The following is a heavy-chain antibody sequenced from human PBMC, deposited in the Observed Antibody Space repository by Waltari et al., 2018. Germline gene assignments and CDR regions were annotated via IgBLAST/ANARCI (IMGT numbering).Heavy chain of an antibody. CDR2: ISSSSSTV. J-gene: IGHJ4*02. D-gene: IGHD3-10*01. V-gene: IGHV3-48*01. Sequence: EVHLVQSGGGLVQPGGSLRLSCAASGFNFSSYSMDWFRQAPGKGLEWVSYISSSSSTVDYADSVKGRFTISRDNAKNALYLQMNSLRAEDTAVYYCAREYYTHFDYWGQGTLVTVSS. CDR3: AREYYTHFDY. CDR1: GFNFSSYS.